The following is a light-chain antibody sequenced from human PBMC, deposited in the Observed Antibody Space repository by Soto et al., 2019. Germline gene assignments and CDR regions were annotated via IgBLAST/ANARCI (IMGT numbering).Light chain of an antibody. CDR1: QSISIW. CDR3: QQYSSYSYT. Sequence: DIQMTQSPFTLSASVGDRVTITCRASQSISIWLAWYQQKPGTAPKLLIYKASSLESGVPSRFSGSGSGTEFPLTISSLQPDDVATYYCQQYSSYSYTFGQGTKLEIK. V-gene: IGKV1-5*03. CDR2: KAS. J-gene: IGKJ2*01.